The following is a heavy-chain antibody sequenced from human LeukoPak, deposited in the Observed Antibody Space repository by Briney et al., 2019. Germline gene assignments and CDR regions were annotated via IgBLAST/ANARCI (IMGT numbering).Heavy chain of an antibody. Sequence: PSETPSLTCTVSGGSISSGSYYWSWIRQPAGKGLGWMGRSYTVGSTNYNPSLKSRVTISVDTSKNQFSLKLSSVTAADTAVYYCARDDSYYDFWSGYSGNWFDPWGQGTLVTVSS. CDR3: ARDDSYYDFWSGYSGNWFDP. J-gene: IGHJ5*02. D-gene: IGHD3-3*01. CDR1: GGSISSGSYY. V-gene: IGHV4-61*02. CDR2: SYTVGST.